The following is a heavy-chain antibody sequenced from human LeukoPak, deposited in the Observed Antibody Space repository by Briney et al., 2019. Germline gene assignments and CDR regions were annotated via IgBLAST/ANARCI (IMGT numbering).Heavy chain of an antibody. CDR2: MNPNSGNT. V-gene: IGHV1-8*03. D-gene: IGHD3-10*01. Sequence: ASVKVSCKTSGYTFTNYDINWVRQATGQGLEWMGWMNPNSGNTSYAQKFQGRVTITRDASISTAYMELSSLRSEDTAVYYCARDGDYYGSGNFDYWGQGTLVTVSS. CDR1: GYTFTNYD. J-gene: IGHJ4*02. CDR3: ARDGDYYGSGNFDY.